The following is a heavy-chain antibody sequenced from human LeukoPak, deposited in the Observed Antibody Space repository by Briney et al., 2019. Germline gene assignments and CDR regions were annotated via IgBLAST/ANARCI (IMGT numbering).Heavy chain of an antibody. J-gene: IGHJ4*02. CDR1: GFTFSVAW. D-gene: IGHD2/OR15-2a*01. CDR2: IKSDGSGT. CDR3: AKDYFGSIDY. V-gene: IGHV3-74*01. Sequence: QPGGSLRLSCTASGFTFSVAWKHWVRQAPGKGLVWVSVIKSDGSGTTYADSVKGRFTTSRDNAKNTVYLEMNSLRADDTAMYYCAKDYFGSIDYWGQGTLVTVSS.